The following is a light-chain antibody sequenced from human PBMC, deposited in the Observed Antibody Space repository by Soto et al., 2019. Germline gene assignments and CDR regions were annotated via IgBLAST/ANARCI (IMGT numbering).Light chain of an antibody. Sequence: QSVLTQPASVSGSPGQSITISCTGTSSDIGGYKYVSWYQQYPGKAPKLMIYEVSNRPSGVSNRFSGSKSDNTASLTISGLQAEDEADYYCSSHTSSNTWVFGGGTKLTVL. CDR2: EVS. V-gene: IGLV2-14*01. J-gene: IGLJ3*02. CDR1: SSDIGGYKY. CDR3: SSHTSSNTWV.